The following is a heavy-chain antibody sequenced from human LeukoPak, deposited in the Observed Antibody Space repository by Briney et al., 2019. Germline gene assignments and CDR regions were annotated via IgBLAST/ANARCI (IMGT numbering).Heavy chain of an antibody. CDR3: ARPASLTGTTRGDFDY. D-gene: IGHD1-7*01. V-gene: IGHV1-69*04. CDR1: GGTFSSYA. CDR2: IIPILGIA. J-gene: IGHJ4*02. Sequence: SVKVSCKASGGTFSSYAISWVRQAPGQGLEWMGRIIPILGIANYAQKFQGRVTITADESTSTAYMELSSLRSDDTAVYYCARPASLTGTTRGDFDYWGQGTLVTVSS.